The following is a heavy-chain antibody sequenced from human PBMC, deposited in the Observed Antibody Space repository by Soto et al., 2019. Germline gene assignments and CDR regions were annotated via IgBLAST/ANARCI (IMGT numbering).Heavy chain of an antibody. D-gene: IGHD6-13*01. V-gene: IGHV4-30-4*01. CDR2: IYYSGST. J-gene: IGHJ6*02. CDR1: GGSISSGYYY. CDR3: ARDLVGSHSSSWEYYGMDV. Sequence: SETLSLTCTVSGGSISSGYYYWSWIRQPPGKGLEWIGYIYYSGSTYYNPPLKSRVTISVYTSKNQFSLKLSSVTAADTAVYYCARDLVGSHSSSWEYYGMDVWGQGTTVTVSS.